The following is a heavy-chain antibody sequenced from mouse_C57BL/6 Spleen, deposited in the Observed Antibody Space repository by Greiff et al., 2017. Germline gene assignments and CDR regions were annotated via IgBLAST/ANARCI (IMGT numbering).Heavy chain of an antibody. CDR3: AREYYYAMDY. V-gene: IGHV1-55*01. CDR2: IYPGSGST. CDR1: GYTFTSYW. J-gene: IGHJ4*01. Sequence: QVHVKQPGAELVKPGASVKMSCKASGYTFTSYWITWVKQRPGQGLEWIGDIYPGSGSTNYNEKFKSKATLTVDTSSSTAYMQLSSLTSEDSAVYYCAREYYYAMDYWGQGTSVTVSS.